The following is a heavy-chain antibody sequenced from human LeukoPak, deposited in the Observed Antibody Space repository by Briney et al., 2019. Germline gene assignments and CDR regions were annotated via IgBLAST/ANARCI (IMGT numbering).Heavy chain of an antibody. CDR2: INHSGST. CDR3: ARGTMIVLHY. J-gene: IGHJ4*02. V-gene: IGHV4-34*01. CDR1: GGSFSGYY. D-gene: IGHD3-22*01. Sequence: SETLSLTCAVYGGSFSGYYWSWIRQPPGKGLEWIGEINHSGSTNYNPSLKSRVTISVDTSKNQFSLKLSSVTAAGTAVYYCARGTMIVLHYWGQGTLVTVSS.